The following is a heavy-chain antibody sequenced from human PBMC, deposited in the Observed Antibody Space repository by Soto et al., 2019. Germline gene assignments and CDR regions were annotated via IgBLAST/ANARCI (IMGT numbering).Heavy chain of an antibody. J-gene: IGHJ4*02. CDR2: VHYSGTT. CDR1: GGSISSHY. Sequence: QVQLQESGPGLVKPSETLSLTCVVSGGSISSHYWSWIRQPPGSGLEWIGFVHYSGTTNYSPSLKSRVTMSIDTSKDPVSLNLSPVPAADPAVYLGARPGYRTSAVGPFDYWGPGILVTVSP. V-gene: IGHV4-59*11. D-gene: IGHD6-6*01. CDR3: ARPGYRTSAVGPFDY.